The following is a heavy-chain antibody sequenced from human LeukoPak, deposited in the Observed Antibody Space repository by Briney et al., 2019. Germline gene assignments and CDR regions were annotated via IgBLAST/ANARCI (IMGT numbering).Heavy chain of an antibody. Sequence: ASVKVSCKASGGTFSSYAISWVRQAPGQGLEWMGGIIPIFGTANYAQKFQGRVTITADESTSTAYMELSSLRSEDTAVYYCARSTMVRGATKAHNWFDPWGQGTLVTVSS. CDR2: IIPIFGTA. D-gene: IGHD3-10*01. CDR1: GGTFSSYA. V-gene: IGHV1-69*13. J-gene: IGHJ5*02. CDR3: ARSTMVRGATKAHNWFDP.